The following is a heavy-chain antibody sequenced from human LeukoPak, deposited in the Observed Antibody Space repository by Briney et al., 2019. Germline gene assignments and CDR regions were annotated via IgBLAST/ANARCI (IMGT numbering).Heavy chain of an antibody. Sequence: SETLSLTCAVYGGSFSGYYWSWIRQPAGKGLEWIGRIYTSGSTNYNPSLKSRVTISVDTSKNQFSLRLNSVTATDTAMYYCARGPYSYDSSGCFDYWGQGALVTVSS. CDR1: GGSFSGYY. CDR3: ARGPYSYDSSGCFDY. V-gene: IGHV4-59*10. J-gene: IGHJ4*02. D-gene: IGHD3-22*01. CDR2: IYTSGST.